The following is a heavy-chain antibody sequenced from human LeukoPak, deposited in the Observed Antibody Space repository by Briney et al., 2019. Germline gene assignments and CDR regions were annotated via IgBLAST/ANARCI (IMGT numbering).Heavy chain of an antibody. J-gene: IGHJ6*04. CDR2: INPSGGST. V-gene: IGHV1-46*01. CDR1: GYTFTSYY. Sequence: ASVKVSCKASGYTFTSYYMHWVRQAPGQGLEWMGIINPSGGSTSYAQKFQGRVTMTRDTSTSTVYMELSSLRSEDTAVYYCARAVLGYSAPYTMDVWGKGTTVTISS. D-gene: IGHD2-15*01. CDR3: ARAVLGYSAPYTMDV.